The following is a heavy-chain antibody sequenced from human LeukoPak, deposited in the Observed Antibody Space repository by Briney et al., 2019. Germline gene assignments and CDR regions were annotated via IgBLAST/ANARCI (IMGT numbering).Heavy chain of an antibody. J-gene: IGHJ6*03. D-gene: IGHD1-26*01. Sequence: GGSLRLSCVASGFTFEDYGMSWVRQVPGKGLEWVSNINWSGERIGYADSVKGRFTISRDNGKNSLYLQMNSLRVEDTALYYCARESGKYSSLYVYYMDVWGKGTMVTVSS. CDR3: ARESGKYSSLYVYYMDV. CDR1: GFTFEDYG. CDR2: INWSGERI. V-gene: IGHV3-20*04.